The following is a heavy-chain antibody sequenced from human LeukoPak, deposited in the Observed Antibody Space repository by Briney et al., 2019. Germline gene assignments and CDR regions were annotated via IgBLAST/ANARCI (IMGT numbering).Heavy chain of an antibody. CDR2: INPYNGNT. Sequence: GASVKVSCKASGYTFSSYGINWVRQAPRQGLEWMGWINPYNGNTNHAHNFQGRVTLTTDTYTSTVYMELRSLRSDDTAVYYCATEGGWQPTDYGDFVYWGQGTLVTVSS. CDR1: GYTFSSYG. CDR3: ATEGGWQPTDYGDFVY. J-gene: IGHJ4*02. D-gene: IGHD4-17*01. V-gene: IGHV1-18*01.